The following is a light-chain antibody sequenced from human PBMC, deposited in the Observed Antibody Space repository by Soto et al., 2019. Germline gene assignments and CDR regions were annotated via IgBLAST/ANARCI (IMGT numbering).Light chain of an antibody. V-gene: IGLV2-14*01. J-gene: IGLJ1*01. Sequence: QSVLTRPASVSGSHGQSITISCTGTSSDVGGYNYVSWYQQHPGKAPKLMIYDVSNRPSGVSNRFSGSKSGNTASLTISGLQAEDEADYYCSSYTSSSTPYVFGTGTKVTVL. CDR1: SSDVGGYNY. CDR2: DVS. CDR3: SSYTSSSTPYV.